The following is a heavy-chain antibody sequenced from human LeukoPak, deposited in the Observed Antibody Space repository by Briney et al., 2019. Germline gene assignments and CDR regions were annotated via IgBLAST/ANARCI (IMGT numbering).Heavy chain of an antibody. CDR3: ARDLQPHYYDSSGYGIDY. CDR1: GYTFTGYY. V-gene: IGHV1-46*01. D-gene: IGHD3-22*01. J-gene: IGHJ4*02. Sequence: ASVKVSCTASGYTFTGYYMHWVRQAPGQGLEWMGIINPSGGSTSYAQEFQGRVTMTRDTSTSTVYMELSSLRSEDTAVYYCARDLQPHYYDSSGYGIDYWGQGTLVTVSS. CDR2: INPSGGST.